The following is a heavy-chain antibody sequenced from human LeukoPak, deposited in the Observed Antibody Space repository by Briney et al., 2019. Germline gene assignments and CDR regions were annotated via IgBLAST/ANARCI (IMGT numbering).Heavy chain of an antibody. CDR1: GFTFGDYA. J-gene: IGHJ4*02. CDR2: IRSKAYGGTT. D-gene: IGHD1-20*01. CDR3: TREFGITGTRGFDY. Sequence: GGSLRLSCTASGFTFGDYAMSWVRQAPGKGLEWVGFIRSKAYGGTTEYAASVKGRFTISRDDSKSIAYLQMNSLKTEDTAVYYCTREFGITGTRGFDYWGQGTPVTVSS. V-gene: IGHV3-49*04.